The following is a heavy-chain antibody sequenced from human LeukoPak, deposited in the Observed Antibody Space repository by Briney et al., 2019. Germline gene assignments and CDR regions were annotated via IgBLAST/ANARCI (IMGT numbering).Heavy chain of an antibody. J-gene: IGHJ4*02. D-gene: IGHD3-10*01. V-gene: IGHV3-30*18. Sequence: GGSLRLSCAASGFTFSSYGMHWVRQAPGKGLEWVAVISYDGSNKYDADSVKGRFTISRDNSKSTLYLQMNSLRAEDTAVYYCANAEVERMVRGVITLRRFDYWGQETLVTVSS. CDR3: ANAEVERMVRGVITLRRFDY. CDR1: GFTFSSYG. CDR2: ISYDGSNK.